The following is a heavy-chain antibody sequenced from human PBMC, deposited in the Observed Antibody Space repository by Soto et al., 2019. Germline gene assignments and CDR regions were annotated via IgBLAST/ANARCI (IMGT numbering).Heavy chain of an antibody. D-gene: IGHD6-13*01. CDR1: GGSFSGYY. Sequence: SETLSLTCAVYGGSFSGYYWSWIRQPPGKGLEWIGEINHSGSTNYNPSLKSRVTISVDTSKNQFSLKLSSVTAADTAVYYCARVNVAAADTNRAVAFFSTPWGSSKNFDYWGQGSLVTVS. J-gene: IGHJ4*02. CDR3: ARVNVAAADTNRAVAFFSTPWGSSKNFDY. V-gene: IGHV4-34*01. CDR2: INHSGST.